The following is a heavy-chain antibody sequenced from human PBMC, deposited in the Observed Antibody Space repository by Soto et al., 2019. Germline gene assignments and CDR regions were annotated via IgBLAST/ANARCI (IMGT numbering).Heavy chain of an antibody. D-gene: IGHD3-3*01. V-gene: IGHV1-69*01. CDR3: ARASYDFWSGDAFDI. Sequence: VQLVESGGGLVQPGGSLRLSCAASGFTFSSYAISWVRQAPGQGLEWMGGIIPIFGTANYAQKFQGRVTITADESTSTAYMELSSLRSEDTAVYYCARASYDFWSGDAFDIWGQGTMVTVSS. CDR2: IIPIFGTA. CDR1: GFTFSSYA. J-gene: IGHJ3*02.